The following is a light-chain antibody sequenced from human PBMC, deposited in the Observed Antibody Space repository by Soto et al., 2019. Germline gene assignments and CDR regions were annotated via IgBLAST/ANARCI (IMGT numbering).Light chain of an antibody. CDR2: DTS. J-gene: IGKJ3*01. CDR3: QQRNDWPVT. V-gene: IGKV3-11*01. CDR1: ESVGRY. Sequence: IVLTQSPPTLSLSPGERATVSCRASESVGRYLAWYQHRPGQAPRLLVYDTSTRASGVPARFTGSGSETDFTLTISSLEPEDSAVYFCQQRNDWPVTFGPGTKVEIK.